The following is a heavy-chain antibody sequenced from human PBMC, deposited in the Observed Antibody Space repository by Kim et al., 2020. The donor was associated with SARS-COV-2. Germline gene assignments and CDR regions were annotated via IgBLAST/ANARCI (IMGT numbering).Heavy chain of an antibody. V-gene: IGHV4-34*01. Sequence: SETLSLTCAVYGGSFSGYYWSWIRQPPGKGLEWIGEINHSGSTNYNPSLKSRVTISVDTSKNQFSLKLSSVTAADTAVYYCARRERWLQLRGSSFDIWGQGTMVTVSS. J-gene: IGHJ3*02. D-gene: IGHD5-12*01. CDR1: GGSFSGYY. CDR2: INHSGST. CDR3: ARRERWLQLRGSSFDI.